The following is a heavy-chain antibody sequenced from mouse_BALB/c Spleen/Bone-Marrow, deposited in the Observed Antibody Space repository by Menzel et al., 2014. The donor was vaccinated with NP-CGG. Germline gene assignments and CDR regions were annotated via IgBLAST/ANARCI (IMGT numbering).Heavy chain of an antibody. V-gene: IGHV2-6-7*01. CDR1: GFSLTGYG. J-gene: IGHJ2*01. D-gene: IGHD1-1*01. Sequence: QVHVKQSGPGLVAPSQSLSITCTVSGFSLTGYGVNWVRQPPGKGLEWLGMIWGDGSTDYNSVLKSRLNISKDNSKSXVFLKMNSLQTDDTARYYCARSFTTVVATPFDYWGQGTTLTVSS. CDR3: ARSFTTVVATPFDY. CDR2: IWGDGST.